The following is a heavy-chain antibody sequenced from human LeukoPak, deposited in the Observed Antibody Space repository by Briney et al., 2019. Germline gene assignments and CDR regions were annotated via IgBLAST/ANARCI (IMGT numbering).Heavy chain of an antibody. CDR2: ISSSSSYI. CDR3: ARDGEQPLGYYVGYYYYYMDV. D-gene: IGHD3-16*01. J-gene: IGHJ6*03. Sequence: GGSLRLSCAASGFTFSSYSMNWVRQAPGKGLEWVSSISSSSSYIYYADSVKGRFTISRDNAKNSLYLQMNSLRAEDTAVYYCARDGEQPLGYYVGYYYYYMDVWGKGTTVTVSS. V-gene: IGHV3-21*01. CDR1: GFTFSSYS.